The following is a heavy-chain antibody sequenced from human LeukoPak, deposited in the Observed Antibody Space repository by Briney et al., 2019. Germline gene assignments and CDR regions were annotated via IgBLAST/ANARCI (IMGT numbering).Heavy chain of an antibody. Sequence: ASVKVSCKTSGGTFRSYGLNWVRQAPGQGLEWMGWISAYNGNTNYAQKLQGRVTMTTDTSTSTAYMELRSLRSDDTAVYYCARDYLNYDILTGYYTPFDYWGQGTLVTVSS. V-gene: IGHV1-18*01. D-gene: IGHD3-9*01. J-gene: IGHJ4*02. CDR1: GGTFRSYG. CDR2: ISAYNGNT. CDR3: ARDYLNYDILTGYYTPFDY.